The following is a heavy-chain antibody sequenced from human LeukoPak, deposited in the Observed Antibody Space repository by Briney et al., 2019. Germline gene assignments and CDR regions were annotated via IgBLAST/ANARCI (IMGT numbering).Heavy chain of an antibody. Sequence: SETLSLTCTVSGGSISSSSYYWGWIRQPPGKGLEWIGYIYYSGSTNYNPSLKSRVTISVDTSKNQFSLKLSSVTAADTAVYYCAREGTAGYYYYYYMDVWGKGTTVTVSS. J-gene: IGHJ6*03. V-gene: IGHV4-61*01. CDR2: IYYSGST. D-gene: IGHD1-1*01. CDR3: AREGTAGYYYYYYMDV. CDR1: GGSISSSSYY.